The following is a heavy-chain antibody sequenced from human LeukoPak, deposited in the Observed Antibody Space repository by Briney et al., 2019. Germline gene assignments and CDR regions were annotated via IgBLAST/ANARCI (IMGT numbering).Heavy chain of an antibody. J-gene: IGHJ4*02. V-gene: IGHV4-61*02. CDR3: ARSRERNCGGACYVDLQAT. CDR2: IYSNENA. D-gene: IGHD2-21*02. CDR1: GGSISSSSYY. Sequence: RPSETLSLTCTVSGGSISSSSYYWTWIRQPAGKGLEWIGRIYSNENAEYNASLESRVTISIDTSKNQLSLELTSVTAADTAVYYCARSRERNCGGACYVDLQATWGQGTLVTVSS.